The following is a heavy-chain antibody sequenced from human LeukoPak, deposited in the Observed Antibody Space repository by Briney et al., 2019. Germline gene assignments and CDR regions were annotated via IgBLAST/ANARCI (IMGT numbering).Heavy chain of an antibody. D-gene: IGHD5-12*01. CDR1: GSTFSSYA. CDR2: ISGSFSST. J-gene: IGHJ4*02. Sequence: GGSLRLSCADPGSTFSSYAMSWVRQPPGRGLEWVSAISGSFSSTYYADSVKGRFTISRDNTKNTLYLQMNSLRAEDTAVYYCAKNSGHGSKFSFDYWGEGTLVTVSS. V-gene: IGHV3-23*01. CDR3: AKNSGHGSKFSFDY.